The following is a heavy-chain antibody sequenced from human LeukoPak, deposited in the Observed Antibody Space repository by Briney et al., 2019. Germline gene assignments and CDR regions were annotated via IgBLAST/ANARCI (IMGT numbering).Heavy chain of an antibody. J-gene: IGHJ4*02. CDR3: ARVDPSNDCFDY. CDR1: GGSISSGDYY. D-gene: IGHD4-11*01. V-gene: IGHV4-30-4*08. Sequence: SQTLSLTCTVSGGSISSGDYYWSWIRQPPGKGLEWIGYIYYSGSTYYNPSLKSRVTISVDTSKNQFSLKLSSVTAADTAVYYCARVDPSNDCFDYWGQRTLVTVSS. CDR2: IYYSGST.